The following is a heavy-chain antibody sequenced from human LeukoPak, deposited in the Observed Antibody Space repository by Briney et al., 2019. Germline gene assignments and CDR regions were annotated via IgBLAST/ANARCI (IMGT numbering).Heavy chain of an antibody. CDR3: ARGLLAYCGGDCYSLAYFQH. D-gene: IGHD2-21*02. CDR1: GFTFSSYS. CDR2: ISSSSSYI. V-gene: IGHV3-21*01. J-gene: IGHJ1*01. Sequence: GGSLRLSCAASGFTFSSYSMNWVRQAPGKGLEWVSSISSSSSYIYYADSVKGRFTISRDNAKNSLYLQMNSLRAEDTAVYYCARGLLAYCGGDCYSLAYFQHWGQGTLVTVSS.